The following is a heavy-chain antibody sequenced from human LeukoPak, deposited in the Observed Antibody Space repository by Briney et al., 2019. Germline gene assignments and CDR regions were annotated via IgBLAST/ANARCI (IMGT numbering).Heavy chain of an antibody. CDR2: IDYSAST. CDR1: GGSISTYY. J-gene: IGHJ4*02. CDR3: ARRVHRSSWSSYFDY. Sequence: SETLSLTCTVSGGSISTYYWSWIRQPPGKGLEWIAYIDYSASTNYNPSLKSRVTISVDTSKNQFSLKLSSVTAADTAVYYCARRVHRSSWSSYFDYWGQETLVTVSS. D-gene: IGHD6-13*01. V-gene: IGHV4-59*01.